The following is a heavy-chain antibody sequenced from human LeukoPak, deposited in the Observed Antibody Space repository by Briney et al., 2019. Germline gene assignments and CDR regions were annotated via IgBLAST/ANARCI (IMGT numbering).Heavy chain of an antibody. CDR3: ASGYSYGRFDY. V-gene: IGHV4-59*01. D-gene: IGHD5-18*01. CDR1: GFTFSDYA. Sequence: GSLRLSCAASGFTFSDYAMSWIRQPPGKGLEWIGYIYYSGSTNYNPSLKSRVTISVDMSKNQFSLKLSSVTAADTAVYYCASGYSYGRFDYWGQGTLVTVSS. J-gene: IGHJ4*02. CDR2: IYYSGST.